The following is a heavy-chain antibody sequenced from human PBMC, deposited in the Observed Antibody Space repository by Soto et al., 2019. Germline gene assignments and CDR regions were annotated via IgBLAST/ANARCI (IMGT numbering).Heavy chain of an antibody. CDR2: IYWDDYK. J-gene: IGHJ5*02. D-gene: IGHD2-2*01. V-gene: IGHV2-5*02. Sequence: QITLKESGPTLVKPTQPLTLTCTFSGFSLSTSGVGVGWIRQPPGQDLEWLALIYWDDYKRYSPSLKSRLTITKATSKNHVVLTMTNKAPVDTATNSCAHSRRGHSYYSSTSSHNWFDPWGKGTLVTVSS. CDR3: AHSRRGHSYYSSTSSHNWFDP. CDR1: GFSLSTSGVG.